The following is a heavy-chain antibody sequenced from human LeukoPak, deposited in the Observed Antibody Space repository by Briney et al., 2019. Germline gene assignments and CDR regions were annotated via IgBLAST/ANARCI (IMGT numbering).Heavy chain of an antibody. V-gene: IGHV1-2*06. J-gene: IGHJ4*02. Sequence: ASVKVSCKASGYTFTGYYMHWVRQAPGQGLEWMGRINPNSGGTNYAQKFQGRVTMTRDTSISTAYMELSRLRSEDTAVYYCARDHRYSSGWYVGYWGQGTLVTVSS. D-gene: IGHD6-19*01. CDR1: GYTFTGYY. CDR2: INPNSGGT. CDR3: ARDHRYSSGWYVGY.